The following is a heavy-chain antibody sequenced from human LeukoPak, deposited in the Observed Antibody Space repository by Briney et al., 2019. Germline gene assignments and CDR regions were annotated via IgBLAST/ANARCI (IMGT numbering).Heavy chain of an antibody. J-gene: IGHJ4*02. D-gene: IGHD6-13*01. V-gene: IGHV1-69*05. Sequence: SVKVSCKASGGTFSIYAISWVRQAPGQGLEWMGGIIPIFGTANYAQKFQGRVTITTDESTSTAYMELSSLRSEDTAVYYCARESGQLGQFDYWGQGTLVTVSS. CDR1: GGTFSIYA. CDR3: ARESGQLGQFDY. CDR2: IIPIFGTA.